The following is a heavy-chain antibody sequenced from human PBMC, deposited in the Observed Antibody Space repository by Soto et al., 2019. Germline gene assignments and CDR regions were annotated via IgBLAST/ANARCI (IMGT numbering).Heavy chain of an antibody. J-gene: IGHJ6*02. CDR3: AGGGFYYCSGARNYYYYGMNL. CDR1: GYTFTSYG. D-gene: IGHD2-15*01. Sequence: QVQLVQSGAEVKKPGASVKVSCKASGYTFTSYGINWVRQAPGQGLEWLGWISAYDGYTNYAQILQGRVSMTTDTSATTAYMELRSLRSDATAMYYCAGGGFYYCSGARNYYYYGMNLWGQRTTVTGPS. V-gene: IGHV1-18*01. CDR2: ISAYDGYT.